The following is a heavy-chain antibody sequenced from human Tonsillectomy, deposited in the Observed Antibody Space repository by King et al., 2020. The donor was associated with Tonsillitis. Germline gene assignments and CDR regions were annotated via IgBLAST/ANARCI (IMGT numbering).Heavy chain of an antibody. D-gene: IGHD6-19*01. CDR2: TYYRSKWYN. J-gene: IGHJ6*02. V-gene: IGHV6-1*01. CDR1: GDSVSNNSAA. CDR3: VRENARAVDRMYYYYGMDV. Sequence: VQLQQSGPGLVKPSQTLSLTCAISGDSVSNNSAAWNWIRQSPSRGLEWLGRTYYRSKWYNDCAISVKSRKAITPDTSKNQLSLKLDSVTPEDTAVYYCVRENARAVDRMYYYYGMDVWGQGTTVTVSS.